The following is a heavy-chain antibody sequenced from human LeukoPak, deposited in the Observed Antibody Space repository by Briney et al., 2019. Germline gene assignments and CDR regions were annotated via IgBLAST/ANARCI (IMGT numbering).Heavy chain of an antibody. J-gene: IGHJ4*02. CDR2: ISSLSTYI. CDR1: GFSFSGYS. V-gene: IGHV3-21*06. D-gene: IGHD3-9*01. CDR3: ARGAFDYPGRDYFDY. Sequence: GGDVRLSCAASGFSFSGYSMDWVRQAPGKGLEWVSSISSLSTYIYYPDSLKGRFIISRDNAKNSLHLQMKGLRVEDTAVYYCARGAFDYPGRDYFDYWGQGTQVTVSS.